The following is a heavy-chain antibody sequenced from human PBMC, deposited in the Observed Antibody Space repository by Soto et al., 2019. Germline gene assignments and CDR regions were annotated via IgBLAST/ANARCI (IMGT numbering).Heavy chain of an antibody. D-gene: IGHD6-13*01. Sequence: SETLSLTCAVSGGSISGSTYSWSWIRQPPGKGLEWIGYIYDSGNTYYNPSLKSQFSISVDRSKNQFSLKLSSVTAADTAVYYCARGNGAAAGHSNYDYWGQGALVTVSS. CDR3: ARGNGAAAGHSNYDY. V-gene: IGHV4-30-2*01. CDR2: IYDSGNT. J-gene: IGHJ4*02. CDR1: GGSISGSTYS.